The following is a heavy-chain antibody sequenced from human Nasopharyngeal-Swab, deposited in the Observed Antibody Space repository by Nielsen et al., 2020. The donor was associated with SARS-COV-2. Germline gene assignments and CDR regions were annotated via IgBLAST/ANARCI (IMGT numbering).Heavy chain of an antibody. Sequence: SCAASGFTFSSYAMSWVRQAPGKGLEWVSAISGSGGSTYYADSVKGRFTISRDNSKNTLYLQMNSLRAEDTAVYYCVIVVVTAAGYFQHWGQGTLVTVSS. D-gene: IGHD2-21*02. V-gene: IGHV3-23*01. CDR2: ISGSGGST. CDR3: VIVVVTAAGYFQH. J-gene: IGHJ1*01. CDR1: GFTFSSYA.